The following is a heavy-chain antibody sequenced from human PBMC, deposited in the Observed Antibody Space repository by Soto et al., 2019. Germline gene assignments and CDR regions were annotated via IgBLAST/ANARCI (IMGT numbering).Heavy chain of an antibody. CDR3: ARDQCLDAFDI. J-gene: IGHJ3*02. Sequence: QVQLVESGGGVVQPGRSLRLSCAASGFIFSSYSMHWVRQAPGKGLEWVAIISNDGSNKYYVDSVKGRFTISRDNSNKTLSLQMNSLRAEDTAVYYCARDQCLDAFDIWGQGTMVTVSS. CDR1: GFIFSSYS. V-gene: IGHV3-30-3*01. CDR2: ISNDGSNK. D-gene: IGHD2-2*01.